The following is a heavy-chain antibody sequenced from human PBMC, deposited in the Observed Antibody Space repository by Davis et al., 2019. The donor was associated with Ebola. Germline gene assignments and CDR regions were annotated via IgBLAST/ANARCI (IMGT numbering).Heavy chain of an antibody. CDR1: GGSFSGYY. CDR3: ARGGYSGSYLNFDY. Sequence: SETLSLTCAVYGGSFSGYYWSWIRQPPKKGLEWIGEINDSGSTNYNPSLKGRVTISADTSKNQFSLNLKSVTATDTALYYCARGGYSGSYLNFDYWGQGTLVTVSS. CDR2: INDSGST. V-gene: IGHV4-34*01. J-gene: IGHJ4*02. D-gene: IGHD1-26*01.